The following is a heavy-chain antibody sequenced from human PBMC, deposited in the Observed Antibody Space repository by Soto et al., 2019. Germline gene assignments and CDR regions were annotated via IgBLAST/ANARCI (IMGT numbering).Heavy chain of an antibody. V-gene: IGHV3-23*01. Sequence: EVQLLESGGGLVQPGGSLRLSCAASGFTFSIYAMTWVRQAPGKGLEWVSSLTAGGTYTYYAEYVKGRFTISRDNSNNTLVLQMNSLRAEDTAVYYCAKVRGELGYCSGGSCYFDSWGQGILVSVSS. D-gene: IGHD2-15*01. CDR3: AKVRGELGYCSGGSCYFDS. CDR2: LTAGGTYT. CDR1: GFTFSIYA. J-gene: IGHJ4*02.